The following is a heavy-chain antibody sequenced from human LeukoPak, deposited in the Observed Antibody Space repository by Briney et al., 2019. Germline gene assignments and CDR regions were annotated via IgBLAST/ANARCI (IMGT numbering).Heavy chain of an antibody. V-gene: IGHV3-30*04. Sequence: GGSLRLSCAASGFTFSSYAMHWVRQAPGKGLEWVAVISYDGSNKYYADSVKGRFTISRDNSKNTLYLQMNSLRAEDTAVYYCARVPNYYDSSGYFDYWGQGTLVTVSS. CDR2: ISYDGSNK. D-gene: IGHD3-22*01. CDR3: ARVPNYYDSSGYFDY. J-gene: IGHJ4*02. CDR1: GFTFSSYA.